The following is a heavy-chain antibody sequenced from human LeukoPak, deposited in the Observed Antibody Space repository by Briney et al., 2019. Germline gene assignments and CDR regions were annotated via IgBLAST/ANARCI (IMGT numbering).Heavy chain of an antibody. D-gene: IGHD6-19*01. J-gene: IGHJ6*02. V-gene: IGHV3-33*01. CDR2: IWYDGSNK. CDR1: GFTFSSYG. Sequence: PGRSLRLSCAASGFTFSSYGMHWVRQAPGKGLEWVAVIWYDGSNKYYADSVKGRFTISRDNSKNTLYLQMNSLRAEDTAVYYCARDGSGWYRHYYYGMDVWGQGTTVTVSS. CDR3: ARDGSGWYRHYYYGMDV.